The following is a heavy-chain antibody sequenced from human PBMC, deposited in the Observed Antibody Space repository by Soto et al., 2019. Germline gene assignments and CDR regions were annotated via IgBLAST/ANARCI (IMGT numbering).Heavy chain of an antibody. V-gene: IGHV5-51*01. J-gene: IGHJ2*01. CDR2: IFPGDSDT. CDR3: ARHKGAGYSDWYLDL. Sequence: EVQLVQSAAEVKKPGEFLKISCKGSGYLFTSQWIAWVRQMPGKGLEWMGIIFPGDSDTRYTPSFEVQVTISVDKTNSTADLQWSSRKASETAIYNCARHKGAGYSDWYLDLWGRGTPVTVSS. CDR1: GYLFTSQW. D-gene: IGHD2-15*01.